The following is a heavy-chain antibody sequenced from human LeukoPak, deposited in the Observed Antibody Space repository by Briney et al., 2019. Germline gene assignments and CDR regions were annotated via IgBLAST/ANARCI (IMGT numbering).Heavy chain of an antibody. CDR1: GYTFTSYG. CDR2: ISAYNGNT. J-gene: IGHJ4*02. D-gene: IGHD3-22*01. Sequence: ASVKVCCKASGYTFTSYGISWVRQAPGQGLEWMGWISAYNGNTNYAQKLQGRVTMTTDTSTSTAYMELRSLRSDDTAVYYCARDGGYYYDSSGYALDYWGRGTLVTVSS. CDR3: ARDGGYYYDSSGYALDY. V-gene: IGHV1-18*01.